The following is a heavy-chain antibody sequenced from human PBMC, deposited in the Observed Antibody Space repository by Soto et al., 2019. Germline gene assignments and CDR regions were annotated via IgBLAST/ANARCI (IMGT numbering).Heavy chain of an antibody. CDR2: IYTSGST. D-gene: IGHD3-22*01. Sequence: SETLSLTCTVSGGSISSYYWSWIRQPAGKGLEWIGRIYTSGSTNYNPSLKSRVTMSVDTSKNQFSLKLSSVTAADTAVYYCARDSASGYTHYYYYGMDVWGQGTTVTV. CDR1: GGSISSYY. V-gene: IGHV4-4*07. J-gene: IGHJ6*02. CDR3: ARDSASGYTHYYYYGMDV.